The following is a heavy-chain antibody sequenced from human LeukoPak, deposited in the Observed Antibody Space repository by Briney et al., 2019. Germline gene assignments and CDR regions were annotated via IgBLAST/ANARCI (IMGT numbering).Heavy chain of an antibody. V-gene: IGHV3-23*01. D-gene: IGHD6-19*01. Sequence: GGSLRLSCAASGFTFSNYAMSWVRQAPGKGLEWVASISGSGGTAYYADSVKGRFTISRDNSKNTLSFQMNSLRAEDTAVYDCAKVRQWLEPFDYWGQGTLVTVSS. CDR1: GFTFSNYA. CDR2: ISGSGGTA. CDR3: AKVRQWLEPFDY. J-gene: IGHJ4*02.